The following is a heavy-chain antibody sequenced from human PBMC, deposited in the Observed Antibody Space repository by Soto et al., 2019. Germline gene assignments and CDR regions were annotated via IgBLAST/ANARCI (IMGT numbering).Heavy chain of an antibody. CDR2: ISSTSSYI. V-gene: IGHV3-21*01. D-gene: IGHD3-16*01. Sequence: EVQLVESGGGLVKPGGSLRLSCAASGFTFSSYTMNWVRQAPGKGLERVSSISSTSSYIYYADSVKGRFTISRDNAKNSLYLQMNSLRAEETAVYYCARDWGHTLDYWGQGTLVIVSS. CDR1: GFTFSSYT. J-gene: IGHJ4*02. CDR3: ARDWGHTLDY.